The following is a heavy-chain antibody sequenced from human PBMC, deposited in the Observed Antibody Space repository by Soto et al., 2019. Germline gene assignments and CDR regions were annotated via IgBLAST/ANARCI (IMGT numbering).Heavy chain of an antibody. CDR3: ARVKGPYDSSGYYSSYYFDY. CDR1: GYTFTSYG. J-gene: IGHJ4*02. Sequence: ASVKVSCTASGYTFTSYGISWVRQAPGQGLEWMGWISAYNGNTNYAQKLQGRVTMTTDTTTSTAYMELRGLRSADTAVYYCARVKGPYDSSGYYSSYYFDYWGQGTLVTVS. V-gene: IGHV1-18*01. D-gene: IGHD3-22*01. CDR2: ISAYNGNT.